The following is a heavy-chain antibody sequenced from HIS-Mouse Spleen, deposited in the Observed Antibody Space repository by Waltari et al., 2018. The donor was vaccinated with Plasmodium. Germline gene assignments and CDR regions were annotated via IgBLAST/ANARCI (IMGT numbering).Heavy chain of an antibody. V-gene: IGHV4-39*07. D-gene: IGHD6-6*01. Sequence: QLQLQESGPGLVKPAETLSLTCTVSGGSISSSSYYWGWIRQPPGKGLEWIGSIYYSGSTYYNPSLKSRVTISVDTSKNQFSLKLSSVTAADTAVYYCARVQQLAVNYWGQGTLVTVSS. CDR1: GGSISSSSYY. CDR3: ARVQQLAVNY. CDR2: IYYSGST. J-gene: IGHJ4*02.